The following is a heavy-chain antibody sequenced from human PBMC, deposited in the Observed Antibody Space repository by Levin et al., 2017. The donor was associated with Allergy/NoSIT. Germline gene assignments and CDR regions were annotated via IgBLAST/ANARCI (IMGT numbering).Heavy chain of an antibody. D-gene: IGHD2-15*01. CDR2: IFPGDSDT. V-gene: IGHV5-51*01. Sequence: KVSCKASGYSFTSYWFGWVRQKPGKGLEWMGLIFPGDSDTRYSPSFQGQIIMSVDKSISTAYLQWSSLKASDSAIYYCARRDSEGSNSFDYWGQGTLVTVSS. J-gene: IGHJ4*02. CDR3: ARRDSEGSNSFDY. CDR1: GYSFTSYW.